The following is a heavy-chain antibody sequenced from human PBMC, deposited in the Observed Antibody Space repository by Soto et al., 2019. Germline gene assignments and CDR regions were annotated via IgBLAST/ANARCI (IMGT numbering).Heavy chain of an antibody. Sequence: PSETLSLTCAVSGGSISSGGYSWSWIRQPPGKGLEWIGYIYHSGSTYYNPSLKSRVTISVDRSKNQFSLKLSSVTAADTAVYYCASSPSTVTTPYYFDYWGQGTLVTVSS. CDR3: ASSPSTVTTPYYFDY. CDR2: IYHSGST. D-gene: IGHD4-17*01. CDR1: GGSISSGGYS. V-gene: IGHV4-30-2*01. J-gene: IGHJ4*02.